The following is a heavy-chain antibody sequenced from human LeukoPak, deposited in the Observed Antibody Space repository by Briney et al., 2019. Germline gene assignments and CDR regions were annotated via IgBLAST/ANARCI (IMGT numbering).Heavy chain of an antibody. CDR3: ARDPGAAADVFDY. V-gene: IGHV1-3*01. Sequence: ASVKVSCKASGYTFTSYAMHWVRQAPGQRLEWMGRINAGNGNTKYSQKFQGRVTITRDTSASTAYMELSSLRSEDTAVYYCARDPGAAADVFDYWGQGTLVTVSS. CDR1: GYTFTSYA. D-gene: IGHD6-13*01. J-gene: IGHJ4*02. CDR2: INAGNGNT.